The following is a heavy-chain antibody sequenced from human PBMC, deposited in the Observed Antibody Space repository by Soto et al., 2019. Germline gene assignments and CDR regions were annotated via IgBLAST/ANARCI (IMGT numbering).Heavy chain of an antibody. CDR1: GFTFRSFT. V-gene: IGHV3-21*01. Sequence: RLSCAASGFTFRSFTMNWVLQAPGEGLEWVSTISSNSAYIYYTDALRGRFTISRDNAKNSLHLQMNSLRAEDTAVYYCTRDASRDSSARGWFDPWGPGTLVTVSS. J-gene: IGHJ5*02. CDR2: ISSNSAYI. D-gene: IGHD6-13*01. CDR3: TRDASRDSSARGWFDP.